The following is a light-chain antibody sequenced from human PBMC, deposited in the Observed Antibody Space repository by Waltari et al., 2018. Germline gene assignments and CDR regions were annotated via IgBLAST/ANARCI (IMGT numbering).Light chain of an antibody. J-gene: IGLJ1*01. CDR1: SSNIGSNT. Sequence: QPALTQPPSVSGTPGQTVTISCSGSSSNIGSNTVNWYQVLPGSAPRLVIHNNNQRPSDVPARYSGSKSGTSASLAISGLQSEDEADYYCGGWDDTLTGPYVFGSGTKV. CDR2: NNN. V-gene: IGLV1-44*01. CDR3: GGWDDTLTGPYV.